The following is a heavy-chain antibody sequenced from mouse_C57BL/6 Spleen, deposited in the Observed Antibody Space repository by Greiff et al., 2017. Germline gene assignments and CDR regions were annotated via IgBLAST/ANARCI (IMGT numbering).Heavy chain of an antibody. V-gene: IGHV1-5*01. CDR2: IYPGNSDT. CDR3: TSYSNYGGDFDY. Sequence: VQLQQSGTVLARPGASVKMSCKTSGYTFTSYWMHWVKQRPGQGLEWIGAIYPGNSDTSYNQKFKGKAKLTAVTSASTAYMELSSLTNEDSAVYYSTSYSNYGGDFDYWGQGTTRTVSS. J-gene: IGHJ2*01. D-gene: IGHD2-5*01. CDR1: GYTFTSYW.